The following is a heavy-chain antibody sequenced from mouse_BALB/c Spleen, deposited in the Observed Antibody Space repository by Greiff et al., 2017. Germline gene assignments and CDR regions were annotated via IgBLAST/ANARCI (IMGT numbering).Heavy chain of an antibody. CDR2: IWSGGST. J-gene: IGHJ4*01. D-gene: IGHD1-1*01. Sequence: VQLQESGPGLVQPSQSLSITCTVSGFSLTSYGVHWVRQSPGKGLEWLGVIWSGGSTDYNAAFISRLSISKDNSKSQVFFKMNSLQTNDTAIYYWSSPITTVDSGYAMDYWGQGTSVTVSS. CDR1: GFSLTSYG. CDR3: SSPITTVDSGYAMDY. V-gene: IGHV2-2*02.